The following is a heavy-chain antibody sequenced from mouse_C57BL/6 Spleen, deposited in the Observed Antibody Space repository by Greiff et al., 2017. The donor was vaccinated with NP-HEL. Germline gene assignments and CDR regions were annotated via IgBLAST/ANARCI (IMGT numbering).Heavy chain of an antibody. V-gene: IGHV1-82*01. D-gene: IGHD1-1*01. CDR3: ARATYYYGSSYYFDY. CDR1: GYAFSSSW. Sequence: QVQLQQSGPELVKPGASVKISCKASGYAFSSSWMNWVKQRPGKGLDWIGRIYPGDGDTNYNGKFKGKATLTADKSSSTAYMQRSSLTSDDSAVYFCARATYYYGSSYYFDYWGQGTTLTVSS. CDR2: IYPGDGDT. J-gene: IGHJ2*01.